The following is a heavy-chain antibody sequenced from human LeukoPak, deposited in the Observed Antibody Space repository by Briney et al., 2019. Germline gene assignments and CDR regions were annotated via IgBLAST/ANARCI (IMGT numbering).Heavy chain of an antibody. D-gene: IGHD1-26*01. J-gene: IGHJ4*02. CDR3: ARARNGTLKY. V-gene: IGHV3-30*01. CDR1: GFTFSHYA. CDR2: ISYDGSHQ. Sequence: GGSLRLSCAASGFTFSHYAMHWVRQAPGKGLEWVAVISYDGSHQYSADSVKGRLIISRDNSRHTLFLQMNSLRPEDTAVYYCARARNGTLKYWGQGTLVTVSS.